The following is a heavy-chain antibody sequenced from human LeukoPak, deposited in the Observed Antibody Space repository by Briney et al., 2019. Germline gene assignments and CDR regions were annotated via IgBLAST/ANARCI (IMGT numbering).Heavy chain of an antibody. CDR1: GFTFSSYA. D-gene: IGHD3-22*01. CDR3: AKGVTMIVVVITVDY. Sequence: PGGPLRLSCAASGFTFSSYAMSWVRQAPGKGLEWVSAISGSGGSTYYADSVKGRFTISRDNSKNTLYLQMNSLRAEDTAVYYCAKGVTMIVVVITVDYWGQGTLVTVSS. J-gene: IGHJ4*02. CDR2: ISGSGGST. V-gene: IGHV3-23*01.